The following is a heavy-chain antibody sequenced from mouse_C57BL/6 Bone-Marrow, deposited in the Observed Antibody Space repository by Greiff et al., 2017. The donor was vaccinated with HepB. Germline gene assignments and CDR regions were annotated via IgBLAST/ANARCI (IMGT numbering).Heavy chain of an antibody. V-gene: IGHV10-3*01. CDR1: GFTFNTYA. Sequence: EVMLVESGGGLVQPKGSLKLSCAASGFTFNTYAMHWVRQAPGKGLEWVARIRSKSSNYATYYADSVTDRFTISRDDSQSMLYLQMNNLKTEDTAMYYCVRGGSGRNYFDYWGQGTTLTVSS. CDR2: IRSKSSNYAT. J-gene: IGHJ2*01. CDR3: VRGGSGRNYFDY.